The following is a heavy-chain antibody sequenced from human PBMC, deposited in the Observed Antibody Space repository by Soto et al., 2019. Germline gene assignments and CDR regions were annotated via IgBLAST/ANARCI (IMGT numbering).Heavy chain of an antibody. CDR3: ARVRRHLYSSSAGPYYYGMDV. V-gene: IGHV3-30-3*01. D-gene: IGHD6-6*01. Sequence: GGSLRLSCAASGSTFSSYAMHWVRQAPGKGLEWVAVISYDGSNKYYADSVKGRFTISRDNSKNTLYLQMNSLRAEDTAVYYCARVRRHLYSSSAGPYYYGMDVWGQGTTVTVSS. CDR2: ISYDGSNK. J-gene: IGHJ6*02. CDR1: GSTFSSYA.